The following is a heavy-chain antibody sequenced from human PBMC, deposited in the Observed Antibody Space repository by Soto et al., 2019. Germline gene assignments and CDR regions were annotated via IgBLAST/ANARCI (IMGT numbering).Heavy chain of an antibody. CDR3: AHSDYTDYAYFFDY. CDR2: IYWNDEM. CDR1: GFSLSTSGVG. D-gene: IGHD4-17*01. Sequence: SGPTLVNPTQTLTLTCTFSGFSLSTSGVGVGWIRQPPGKALEWLALIYWNDEMRYSPSLRTRLTITKDTSKNQVVLTMTNMDPVDTATYFCAHSDYTDYAYFFDYWGQGTLVTRLL. J-gene: IGHJ4*02. V-gene: IGHV2-5*01.